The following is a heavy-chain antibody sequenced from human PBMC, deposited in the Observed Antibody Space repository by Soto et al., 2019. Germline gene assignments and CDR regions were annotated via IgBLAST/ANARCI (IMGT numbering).Heavy chain of an antibody. Sequence: SETLSLTCTVSGGSISSGGYYWSWIRQHPGKGLEWIGYIYYSGSTYYNPSLKSRVTISVDTSKNQFSLKLSSVTAADTAVYYCARDFLRGGFDYWGQGTLVTVSS. V-gene: IGHV4-31*03. J-gene: IGHJ4*02. CDR2: IYYSGST. CDR1: GGSISSGGYY. CDR3: ARDFLRGGFDY.